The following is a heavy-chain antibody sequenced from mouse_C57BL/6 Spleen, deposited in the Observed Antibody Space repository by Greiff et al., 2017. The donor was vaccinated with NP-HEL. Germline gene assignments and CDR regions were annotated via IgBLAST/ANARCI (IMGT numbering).Heavy chain of an antibody. Sequence: QVQLQQSGAELARPGASVKLSCKASGYTFTSYGISWVKQRTGQGLEWIGEIYPRSGNTYYNEKFKGKATLTADKSSSTAYMELRSLTSEDSAVYFCARGGDGYLSYWYFDVWGTGTTVTVSS. CDR3: ARGGDGYLSYWYFDV. D-gene: IGHD2-3*01. V-gene: IGHV1-81*01. CDR2: IYPRSGNT. CDR1: GYTFTSYG. J-gene: IGHJ1*03.